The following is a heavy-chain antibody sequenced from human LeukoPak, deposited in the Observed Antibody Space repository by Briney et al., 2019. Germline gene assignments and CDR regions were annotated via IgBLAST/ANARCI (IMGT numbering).Heavy chain of an antibody. J-gene: IGHJ3*02. CDR3: AKDLTMIVVVLDAFDI. CDR1: GFTFSSYA. Sequence: GGSLRLSCAASGFTFSSYAVSWVRQAPGKGLEWVSAISGSGGSTYYADSVKGRFTISRDNSKNTLYLQMNSLRAEDTAVYYCAKDLTMIVVVLDAFDILGQGTMVTVSS. V-gene: IGHV3-23*01. D-gene: IGHD3-22*01. CDR2: ISGSGGST.